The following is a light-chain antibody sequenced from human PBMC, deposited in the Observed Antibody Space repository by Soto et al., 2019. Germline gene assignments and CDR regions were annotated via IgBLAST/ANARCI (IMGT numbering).Light chain of an antibody. CDR3: SSFVAGSSYV. V-gene: IGLV2-8*01. CDR2: EVD. J-gene: IGLJ1*01. Sequence: QSALTQPPSASGSPGQSVTISCTGTSSDVGGFNYVSWYQHHPGKVPKFMIYEVDKRPSGVPDRFSGSKSGNTAYLTISGLQAEDEADYFCSSFVAGSSYVFGTGTKVT. CDR1: SSDVGGFNY.